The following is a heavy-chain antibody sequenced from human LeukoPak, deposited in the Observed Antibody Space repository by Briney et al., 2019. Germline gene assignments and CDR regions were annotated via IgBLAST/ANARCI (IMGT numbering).Heavy chain of an antibody. CDR3: AKGNGYEAQYYYYDMDV. Sequence: GGSLRLSCVASGFTFSNSAMSWVRQVPGKGLEWVSTISDGGGSTYCADSVKGRFTISRDNSKNTMSLHANSLSPEDTAVSYCAKGNGYEAQYYYYDMDVWGKGTTVTISS. CDR2: ISDGGGST. CDR1: GFTFSNSA. V-gene: IGHV3-23*01. D-gene: IGHD5-12*01. J-gene: IGHJ6*03.